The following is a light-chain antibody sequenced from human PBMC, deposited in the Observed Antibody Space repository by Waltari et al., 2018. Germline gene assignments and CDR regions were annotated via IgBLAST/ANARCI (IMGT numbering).Light chain of an antibody. CDR3: QQYYSSPIT. CDR2: GAS. V-gene: IGKV4-1*01. CDR1: QSILDSPNNKNY. Sequence: DIVMTQSPDPLAVSLGERATINCKSSQSILDSPNNKNYVAWYQQKPGQPPKLLIYGASTREFGVPDRFSGSGSGTDFTLTISTLQAEDVAVYYCQQYYSSPITFGQGTRLEIK. J-gene: IGKJ5*01.